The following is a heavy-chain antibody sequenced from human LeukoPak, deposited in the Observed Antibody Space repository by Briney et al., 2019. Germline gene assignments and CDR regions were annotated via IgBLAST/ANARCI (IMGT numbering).Heavy chain of an antibody. D-gene: IGHD3-22*01. CDR3: NPYYYDSSGYYYDY. CDR2: ISSSSYI. V-gene: IGHV3-21*01. CDR1: GLTFSSYS. J-gene: IGHJ4*02. Sequence: PGGSLRLSCAASGLTFSSYSMNSVRQAPGKGLEWVSSISSSSYIYYADSVKGRFTISRDNAKNSLYLQMNSLRAEDTAVYYCNPYYYDSSGYYYDYWGQGTLATVSS.